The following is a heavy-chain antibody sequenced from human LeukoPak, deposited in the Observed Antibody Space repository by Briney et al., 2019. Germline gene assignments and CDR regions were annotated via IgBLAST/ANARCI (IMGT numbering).Heavy chain of an antibody. D-gene: IGHD3-10*01. CDR1: GYMFTGYY. J-gene: IGHJ4*02. Sequence: ASVKVSCKASGYMFTGYYMHWVRQDPGQGLEWMGWINPDSGVTKYAQKYLGRVTMTRDTSISTAYLELSSLRSADTAVYFCARDLKNYGHLGPLDYWGQGTLVTVSS. CDR2: INPDSGVT. V-gene: IGHV1-2*02. CDR3: ARDLKNYGHLGPLDY.